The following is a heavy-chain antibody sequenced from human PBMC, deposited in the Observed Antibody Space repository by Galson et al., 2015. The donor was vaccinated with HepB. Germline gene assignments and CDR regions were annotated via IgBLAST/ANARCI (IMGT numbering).Heavy chain of an antibody. V-gene: IGHV3-7*01. D-gene: IGHD6-19*01. J-gene: IGHJ6*02. CDR1: GFNFGTYW. CDR3: ARVSSGWFYYYYGMDV. CDR2: IKQDGSEK. Sequence: SLRLSCAASGFNFGTYWMTWVRQAPGKGLERVANIKQDGSEKLYVDSVKGRFTISRDNAKNSLYLQMNSLRDEDTAVYYCARVSSGWFYYYYGMDVWGQGTTVTVSS.